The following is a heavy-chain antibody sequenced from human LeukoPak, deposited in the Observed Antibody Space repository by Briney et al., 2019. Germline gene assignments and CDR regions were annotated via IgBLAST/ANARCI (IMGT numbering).Heavy chain of an antibody. CDR2: IIPIFGTA. CDR1: GGTFSSYA. V-gene: IGHV1-69*13. Sequence: EASVKVSCKASGGTFSSYAISWVRQAPGQGLEWMGGIIPIFGTANYAQKFQGRVTITADESTSTVYMELSSLRSEDTAVYYCAIYYDSKFQYNWFDPWGQGTLVTVSS. CDR3: AIYYDSKFQYNWFDP. J-gene: IGHJ5*02. D-gene: IGHD3-22*01.